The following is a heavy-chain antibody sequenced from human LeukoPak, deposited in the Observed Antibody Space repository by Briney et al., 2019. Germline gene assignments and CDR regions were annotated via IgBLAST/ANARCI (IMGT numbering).Heavy chain of an antibody. D-gene: IGHD6-19*01. J-gene: IGHJ4*02. CDR1: GGSISTYY. CDR2: MYYSGST. Sequence: KSSETLSLTCTVSGGSISTYYWSWIRQPPGKGLEWIGYMYYSGSTNYNPSLKSRVTISVDKSKNHFSLKLSSVTAADTAVYYCAKVAGEQWLPPFDYWGQGTLVTVSS. V-gene: IGHV4-59*12. CDR3: AKVAGEQWLPPFDY.